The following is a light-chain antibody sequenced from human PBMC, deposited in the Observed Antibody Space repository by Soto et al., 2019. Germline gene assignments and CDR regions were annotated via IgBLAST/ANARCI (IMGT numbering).Light chain of an antibody. V-gene: IGKV3-15*01. CDR2: GAS. CDR3: QQYNNGPPIT. CDR1: QSVSSN. Sequence: ITQGPARLAVCPSELSTLSCRASQSVSSNLAWYQQKPGQAPRLLIYGASTRATGIPARFSGSGSGTEFTLTISSLQSEDFAVYYCQQYNNGPPITFGQGRRLEIK. J-gene: IGKJ5*01.